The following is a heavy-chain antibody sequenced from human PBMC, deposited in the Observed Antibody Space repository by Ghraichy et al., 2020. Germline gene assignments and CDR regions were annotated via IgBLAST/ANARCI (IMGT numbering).Heavy chain of an antibody. Sequence: SETLSLTCTVSGGSVSSGNYYWSWIRQPPGKGLEWIGYIYYSGSTNYNPSLKSRVTISVDTSKNQFSLMLSSVTAADTAVYYCARDQGGYCSSSSCYILWGQGTLVTVSS. V-gene: IGHV4-61*01. CDR3: ARDQGGYCSSSSCYIL. CDR2: IYYSGST. J-gene: IGHJ4*02. D-gene: IGHD2-2*02. CDR1: GGSVSSGNYY.